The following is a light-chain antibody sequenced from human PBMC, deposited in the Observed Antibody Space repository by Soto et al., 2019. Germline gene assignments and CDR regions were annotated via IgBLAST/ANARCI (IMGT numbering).Light chain of an antibody. J-gene: IGLJ1*01. V-gene: IGLV2-8*01. CDR2: EVS. CDR3: SSYAGSNNFGV. CDR1: SIDVGGYNY. Sequence: QSALTQPPSASGSPGHSVTISCTGTSIDVGGYNYVSWYQRHPGKAPKLMIYEVSKRPSGVPDRFSGSKSGNTASLTVSGLQAEDEADYYCSSYAGSNNFGVFGTGTKVTVL.